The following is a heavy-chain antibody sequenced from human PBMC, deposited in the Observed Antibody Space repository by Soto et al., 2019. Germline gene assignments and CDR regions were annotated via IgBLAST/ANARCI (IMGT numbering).Heavy chain of an antibody. V-gene: IGHV4-61*01. D-gene: IGHD5-12*01. CDR3: AREGRWLQFGGMDV. CDR2: IYYSGST. CDR1: VGSVSSGSYY. J-gene: IGHJ6*02. Sequence: PSETLSLTCTVSVGSVSSGSYYWSWIRQPPGKGLEWIGDIYYSGSTNYNPTHKRRATRSVDTTKNQFSLKLHSGTAAEAVVYYCAREGRWLQFGGMDVWGQGTTVTVS.